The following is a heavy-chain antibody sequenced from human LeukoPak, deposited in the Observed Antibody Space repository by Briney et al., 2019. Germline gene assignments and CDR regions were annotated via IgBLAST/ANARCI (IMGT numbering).Heavy chain of an antibody. CDR3: ARAPTTVDAFDV. J-gene: IGHJ3*01. Sequence: SVKVSCKTSGYTFTDYGITWVRQAPGHGLEWMGGIIPNFAAANYAQTFQDRVTITADKSTSTVYMELTSLRSEDTATYFCARAPTTVDAFDVWGQGTMLTVSS. V-gene: IGHV1-69*06. CDR1: GYTFTDYG. CDR2: IIPNFAAA. D-gene: IGHD4-11*01.